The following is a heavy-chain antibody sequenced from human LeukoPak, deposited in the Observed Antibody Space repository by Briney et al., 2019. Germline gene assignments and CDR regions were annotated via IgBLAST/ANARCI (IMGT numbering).Heavy chain of an antibody. J-gene: IGHJ4*02. V-gene: IGHV3-30*18. CDR3: AKDGEYYDSIGYCHCYFFDY. CDR2: ISFDGSNK. CDR1: GFAFSSYG. Sequence: GRSLSLSCAPSGFAFSSYGMHWVRQAPGNGREWVAVISFDGSNKYYADSVKCRFTISRDNSKNTLYLQMSSLGAEDTAVYFCAKDGEYYDSIGYCHCYFFDYWGQGTLVTVSS. D-gene: IGHD3-22*01.